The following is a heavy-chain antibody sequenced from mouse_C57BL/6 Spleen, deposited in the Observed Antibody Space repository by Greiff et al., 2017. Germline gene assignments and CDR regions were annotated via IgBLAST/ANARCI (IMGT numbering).Heavy chain of an antibody. J-gene: IGHJ4*01. CDR1: GYTFTEYT. V-gene: IGHV1-62-2*01. Sequence: VTLQESGAELVKPGASVKLSCKASGYTFTEYTIHWVKQRSGQGLEWIGWFDPRSGSKKNNEKFKDKATLTADKSSSTVYIELMRVTSENSAIYIYDSHENGNAMDYWGQGTTVTVSS. CDR2: FDPRSGSK. CDR3: DSHENGNAMDY.